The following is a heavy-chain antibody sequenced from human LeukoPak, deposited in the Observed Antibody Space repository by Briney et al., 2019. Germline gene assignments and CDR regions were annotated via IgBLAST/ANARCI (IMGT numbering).Heavy chain of an antibody. Sequence: GGSLRLSCAASGFTFSTYWMHWVRQAPGKGLEWVSRINPDGITTTCADSVKGRFTISRDNAKNTLFLQMNSLRAEDTAVYYCARDYYYGMDVWGQGTTITVSS. CDR1: GFTFSTYW. CDR3: ARDYYYGMDV. CDR2: INPDGITT. V-gene: IGHV3-74*01. J-gene: IGHJ6*02.